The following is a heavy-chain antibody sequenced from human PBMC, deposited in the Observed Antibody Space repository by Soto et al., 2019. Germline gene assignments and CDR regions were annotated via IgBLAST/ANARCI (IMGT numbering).Heavy chain of an antibody. J-gene: IGHJ5*02. CDR3: SRQMFSPDNH. CDR1: GFTFSGSA. Sequence: EVQLVESGGGLVQTGGSLRLSCAASGFTFSGSAIHWVRQASGKGLEWLGLIRSKANNYATAYGASVKGRFTISRDDSKNTAYLQMNSLKTEDTAIYYCSRQMFSPDNHWGQGTLVTVSS. CDR2: IRSKANNYAT. V-gene: IGHV3-73*01. D-gene: IGHD3-10*02.